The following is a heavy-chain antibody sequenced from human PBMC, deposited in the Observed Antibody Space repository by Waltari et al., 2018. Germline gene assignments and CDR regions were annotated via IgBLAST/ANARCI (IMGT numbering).Heavy chain of an antibody. CDR1: GVSVSGYF. CDR2: IRHTGDT. V-gene: IGHV4-59*08. Sequence: QVQLQESGPGLAKSSETLSLTCTVSGVSVSGYFWNWIRQAPGKGPEWIGYIRHTGDTKQNPSLESRVTMSVYTSRNDFSLRLSSVTAADTAVYYCALWESGWRAFRFWGQGTLGTVSS. J-gene: IGHJ4*03. D-gene: IGHD6-19*01. CDR3: ALWESGWRAFRF.